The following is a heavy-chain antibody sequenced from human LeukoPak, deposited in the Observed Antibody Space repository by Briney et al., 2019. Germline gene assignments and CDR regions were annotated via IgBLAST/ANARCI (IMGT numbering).Heavy chain of an antibody. CDR1: GFSLSTSGMR. CDR3: ARTQAARRGDYYYYYMDV. V-gene: IGHV2-70*04. D-gene: IGHD6-6*01. J-gene: IGHJ6*03. Sequence: SGPALVKPTQTLTLTCTFSGFSLSTSGMRVSWIRQPPGKALEWLARIDWDDDKFYSTSLKTRLTISKDTSKNQVVLTMTNMDPVDTATYYCARTQAARRGDYYYYYMDVCGKGTTVTVSS. CDR2: IDWDDDK.